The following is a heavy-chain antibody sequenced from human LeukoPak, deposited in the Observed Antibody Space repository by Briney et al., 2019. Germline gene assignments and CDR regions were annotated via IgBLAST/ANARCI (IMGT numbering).Heavy chain of an antibody. CDR1: GGSTSSDY. CDR3: ARLKLGAYLDL. CDR2: VYNSGDT. Sequence: SETLSLTCTVSGGSTSSDYWSWIRQSPGKGLEWVGYVYNSGDTGKNPSLKSRVTILLDTTKNQCSLKLTSVSAADTAVYYCARLKLGAYLDLWGRGTLVTVSS. D-gene: IGHD3-16*01. V-gene: IGHV4-59*08. J-gene: IGHJ2*01.